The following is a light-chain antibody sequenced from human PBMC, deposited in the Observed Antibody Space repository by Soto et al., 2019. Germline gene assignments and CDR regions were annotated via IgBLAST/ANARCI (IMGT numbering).Light chain of an antibody. Sequence: VLTQSPGTLSLTPGERATLSCRASQSLGSTSLAWYQQKSGQPPRLLISGASKRAARVPDRFSGSGSGTDFTLVSSRLEPEDFAVYYCQQSADSPRTLCQGTKVDVK. CDR2: GAS. J-gene: IGKJ1*01. CDR1: QSLGSTS. V-gene: IGKV3-20*01. CDR3: QQSADSPRT.